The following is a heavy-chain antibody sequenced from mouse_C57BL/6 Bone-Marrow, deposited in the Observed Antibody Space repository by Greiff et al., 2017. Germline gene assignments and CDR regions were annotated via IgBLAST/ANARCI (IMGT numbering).Heavy chain of an antibody. Sequence: EVKLEESGGGLVQPGGSLKLSCAASGFTFSDYYMYWVRQTPEKRLEWVAYISNGGGSTYYPDTVKGRFTISRDNAKNTLYLQMSRLKSEDTAMYYCARHSRLRREGYAMDYWGQGTSVTVSS. CDR1: GFTFSDYY. CDR3: ARHSRLRREGYAMDY. D-gene: IGHD2-4*01. V-gene: IGHV5-12*01. CDR2: ISNGGGST. J-gene: IGHJ4*01.